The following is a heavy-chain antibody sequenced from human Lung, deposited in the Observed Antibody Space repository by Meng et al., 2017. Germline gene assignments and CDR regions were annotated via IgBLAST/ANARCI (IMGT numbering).Heavy chain of an antibody. Sequence: QPRLQESGPGLVKPSEALSLTCSVSGGSISTSGYYWGWIRQPPGKGLEWIGSIGHSGFTYYTPSLKSRVAVSLDTSKSQFSLMLTSVTAADTAVYYCVRSSAWVRTGFDPWGQGTLVTSPQ. J-gene: IGHJ5*02. CDR3: VRSSAWVRTGFDP. D-gene: IGHD6-19*01. V-gene: IGHV4-39*01. CDR2: IGHSGFT. CDR1: GGSISTSGYY.